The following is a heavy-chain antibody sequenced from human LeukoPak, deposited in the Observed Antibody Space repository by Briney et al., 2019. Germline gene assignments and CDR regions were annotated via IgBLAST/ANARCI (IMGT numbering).Heavy chain of an antibody. CDR2: ISWNSGSI. CDR3: AKDTQHVNYDILTGSPWDY. V-gene: IGHV3-9*01. Sequence: PGRSLRLSCAASGFIFDDYAMHWVRQAPGKGLEWVSRISWNSGSIDYADSVKGRFTISRDNAKNSLYLQMNSLRAEDTALYYCAKDTQHVNYDILTGSPWDYWGQGTLVTVSS. J-gene: IGHJ4*02. CDR1: GFIFDDYA. D-gene: IGHD3-9*01.